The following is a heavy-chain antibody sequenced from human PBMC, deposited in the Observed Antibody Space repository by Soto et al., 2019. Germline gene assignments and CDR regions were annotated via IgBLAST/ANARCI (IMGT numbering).Heavy chain of an antibody. CDR3: AQPIYSSEGSNYYYYGMDV. V-gene: IGHV3-30*03. D-gene: IGHD6-19*01. CDR1: GFTFSSYG. Sequence: QVQLVESGGGVVQPGRSLRLSCAASGFTFSSYGMHWVRQAPGKGLEWVAVISYDGSNKYYADSVKGRFTISRDNSKNTLYLQMNSLRAEDTAVYYCAQPIYSSEGSNYYYYGMDVWGQGTTVTVSS. CDR2: ISYDGSNK. J-gene: IGHJ6*02.